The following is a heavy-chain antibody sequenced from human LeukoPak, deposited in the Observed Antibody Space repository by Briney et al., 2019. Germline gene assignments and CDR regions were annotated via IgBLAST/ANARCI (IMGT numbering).Heavy chain of an antibody. D-gene: IGHD3-3*01. J-gene: IGHJ4*02. CDR2: IYPGDSDT. CDR3: ARQNDFRLDY. CDR1: GYTFSSYW. Sequence: HGESLKISCKGSGYTFSSYWIGWVRQMPGKGLEWMGIIYPGDSDTRYSPSLQGHVTISVDTSIGTAYLQWSSLKASDTAIYYCARQNDFRLDYWGQGTLVTVSS. V-gene: IGHV5-51*01.